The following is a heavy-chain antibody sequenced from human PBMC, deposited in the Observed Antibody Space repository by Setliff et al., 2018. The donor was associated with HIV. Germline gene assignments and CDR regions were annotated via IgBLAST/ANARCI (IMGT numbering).Heavy chain of an antibody. CDR3: ARRVVDTAMVTVYAFDI. D-gene: IGHD5-18*01. V-gene: IGHV5-51*01. Sequence: GESLKISCKGSGYSCTSYWIGLVRQMPGKGLEWMGIIYPGDSDTRYSPSFQDQVTLSADKSISTAYLQWSSLKASAPAMYYCARRVVDTAMVTVYAFDIWGQGTMVTVS. CDR1: GYSCTSYW. CDR2: IYPGDSDT. J-gene: IGHJ3*02.